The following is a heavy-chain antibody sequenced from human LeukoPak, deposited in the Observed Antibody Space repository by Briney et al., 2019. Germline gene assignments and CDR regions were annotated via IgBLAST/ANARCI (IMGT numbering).Heavy chain of an antibody. CDR3: ARGVVFYRFDY. CDR2: INPNSGGT. Sequence: ASVKVSCKASGYTFTEYYIHWVRQAPGQRLEWMGWINPNSGGTNYAKSFKARVTMTRKTSISAGYMELGGLRSEDRAVYYWARGVVFYRFDYWGQGSLVTVSS. CDR1: GYTFTEYY. J-gene: IGHJ4*02. V-gene: IGHV1-2*02. D-gene: IGHD1-14*01.